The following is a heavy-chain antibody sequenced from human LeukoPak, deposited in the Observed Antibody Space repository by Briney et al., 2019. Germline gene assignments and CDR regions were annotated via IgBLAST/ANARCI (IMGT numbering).Heavy chain of an antibody. CDR3: ARFVGYCSSTSCYDWSKVYYYYGMDV. Sequence: PSETLSLTCAVSGGSISSSNWWSWVRQPPGKGLEWIGEIYQSGSTNYNPSLKSRVTISVDKSKNQFSLKLSSVTAADTAVYYCARFVGYCSSTSCYDWSKVYYYYGMDVWGKGTTVTVSS. V-gene: IGHV4-4*02. CDR2: IYQSGST. D-gene: IGHD2-2*01. CDR1: GGSISSSNW. J-gene: IGHJ6*04.